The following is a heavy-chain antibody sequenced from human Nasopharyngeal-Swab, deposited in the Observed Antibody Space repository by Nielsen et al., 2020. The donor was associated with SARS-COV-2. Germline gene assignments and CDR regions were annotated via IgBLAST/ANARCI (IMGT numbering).Heavy chain of an antibody. V-gene: IGHV3-49*04. CDR3: TLTGYSSGWTVYYYYGMDV. CDR2: IRSKAYGGTT. D-gene: IGHD6-19*01. J-gene: IGHJ6*02. CDR1: GFTFGDYA. Sequence: GASLKISCTASGFTFGDYAMSWVRQAPGKGLEWVGFIRSKAYGGTTEYAASVKGRFTISRDDSKSIAYLQMNSLKTEDTAVYYCTLTGYSSGWTVYYYYGMDVWGQGTTVTVSS.